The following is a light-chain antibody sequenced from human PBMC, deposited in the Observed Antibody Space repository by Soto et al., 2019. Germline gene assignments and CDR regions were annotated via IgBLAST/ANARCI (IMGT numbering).Light chain of an antibody. CDR2: WAS. CDR1: QSVLYSSNDMNY. J-gene: IGKJ2*01. CDR3: QQYYSTLLYT. Sequence: DIVMTQSPDSLAVSLGERATINCKSSQSVLYSSNDMNYLAWYQQKPGQPPKLLIYWASTRESGVPDRFSGSGSGTDFTLTIISLQAEDVAVYYCQQYYSTLLYTFGQGTKLEIK. V-gene: IGKV4-1*01.